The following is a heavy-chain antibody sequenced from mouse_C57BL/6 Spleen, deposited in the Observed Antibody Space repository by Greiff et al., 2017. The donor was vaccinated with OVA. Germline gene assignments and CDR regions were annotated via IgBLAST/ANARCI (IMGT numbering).Heavy chain of an antibody. D-gene: IGHD2-3*01. Sequence: QVQLQQSGAELVRPGASVTLSCKASGYTFTDYEMHWVKQTPVHGLEWIGAIDPETGGTAYNQKFKGKAILTADKSSSTAYMELRSLTSEDSAVYYCTRGGYLYYFDDWGQGTTLTVSS. V-gene: IGHV1-15*01. CDR2: IDPETGGT. CDR3: TRGGYLYYFDD. CDR1: GYTFTDYE. J-gene: IGHJ2*01.